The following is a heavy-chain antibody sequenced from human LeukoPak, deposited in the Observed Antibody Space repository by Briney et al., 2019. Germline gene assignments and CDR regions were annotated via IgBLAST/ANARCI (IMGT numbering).Heavy chain of an antibody. Sequence: SVKVSCKASGGTFSSYAISWVRQAPGQGLEWMGGIIPIFGTANYAQKFQGRVTITTDESTSTAYMELSSLRTEDTAVYYCARESSYCSSTSCYYYMDVWGKGTTVTVSS. CDR1: GGTFSSYA. CDR3: ARESSYCSSTSCYYYMDV. V-gene: IGHV1-69*05. D-gene: IGHD2-2*01. J-gene: IGHJ6*03. CDR2: IIPIFGTA.